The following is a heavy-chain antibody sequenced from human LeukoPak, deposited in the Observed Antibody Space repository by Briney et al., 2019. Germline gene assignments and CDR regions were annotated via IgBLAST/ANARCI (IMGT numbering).Heavy chain of an antibody. D-gene: IGHD6-19*01. CDR2: IYYSGST. CDR3: ARVVPSSGWYWGFFDY. Sequence: SETLSLTCTVSGGSISSYYWSWIRQPPGKGLEWLGYIYYSGSTNYNPSLKSRVTISVDTSKHQFSLKLSSVTAADTAVYYCARVVPSSGWYWGFFDYWGQGTLVTVSS. CDR1: GGSISSYY. J-gene: IGHJ4*02. V-gene: IGHV4-59*01.